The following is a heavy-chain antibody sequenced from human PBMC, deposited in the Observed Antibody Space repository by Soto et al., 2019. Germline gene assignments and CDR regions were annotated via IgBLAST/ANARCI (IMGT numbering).Heavy chain of an antibody. CDR3: ARVPDTIFGVVIIGPHFDY. CDR1: GGSISPYY. CDR2: IYYSGST. J-gene: IGHJ4*02. V-gene: IGHV4-59*12. D-gene: IGHD3-3*01. Sequence: SETLSLTCTVSGGSISPYYWSWIRQPPGKGLEWIGYIYYSGSTYYNPSLKSRVTISVDTSKNQFSLKLSSVTAADTAVYYCARVPDTIFGVVIIGPHFDYWGQGTLVTVSS.